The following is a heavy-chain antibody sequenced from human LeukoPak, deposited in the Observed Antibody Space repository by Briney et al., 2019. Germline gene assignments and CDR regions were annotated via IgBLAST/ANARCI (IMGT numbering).Heavy chain of an antibody. Sequence: SETLSLTCAVYGGSFSGYYWSWIRQPPGRGLEWIGEINHSGSTNYNPSLKSRVTISVDTSKNQFSLKLSSVTAADTAVYYCARGLSAIVHWGQGTLVTVSS. CDR2: INHSGST. V-gene: IGHV4-34*01. CDR3: ARGLSAIVH. J-gene: IGHJ4*02. CDR1: GGSFSGYY. D-gene: IGHD2-21*02.